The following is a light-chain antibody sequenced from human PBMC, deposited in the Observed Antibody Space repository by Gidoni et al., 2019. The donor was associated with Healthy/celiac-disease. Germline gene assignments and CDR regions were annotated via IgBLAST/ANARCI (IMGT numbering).Light chain of an antibody. J-gene: IGLJ1*01. CDR3: SSYTSSSTSYV. CDR1: SSDVVGYNY. V-gene: IGLV2-14*01. Sequence: QSALTQPASVSGSPGPSITISCTGTSSDVVGYNYVSWYQQHPGKAPKLMIYDVSNRPSGVSDRFSGSKSGNTASLTISGLQAEDEADYYCSSYTSSSTSYVFGTGTKVTVL. CDR2: DVS.